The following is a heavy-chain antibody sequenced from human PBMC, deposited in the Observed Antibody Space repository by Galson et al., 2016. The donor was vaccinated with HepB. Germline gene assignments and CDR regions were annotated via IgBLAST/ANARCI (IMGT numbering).Heavy chain of an antibody. Sequence: SLRLSCAASDFTVSNNYMMWVRQAPGKGLEWVSLIYSGGTTHYTDSVKGRFTISRDSSKNTLYLLLNSLRAEDTAMYYCATLNYYSGRHYWGPGTLVTVSS. J-gene: IGHJ4*02. CDR3: ATLNYYSGRHY. D-gene: IGHD3-10*01. V-gene: IGHV3-53*01. CDR2: IYSGGTT. CDR1: DFTVSNNY.